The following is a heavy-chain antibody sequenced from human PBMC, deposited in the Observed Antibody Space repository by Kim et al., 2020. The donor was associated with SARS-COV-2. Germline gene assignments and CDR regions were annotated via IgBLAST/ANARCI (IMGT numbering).Heavy chain of an antibody. V-gene: IGHV1-18*01. D-gene: IGHD3-9*01. J-gene: IGHJ6*02. CDR3: ARDNDPFDWFPPLAYGMDV. CDR2: ISAYNGNT. Sequence: ASVKVSCKASGYTFTSYGISWVRQAPGQGLEWMGWISAYNGNTNYAQKLQGRGTMTTDTSTSTAYMELRSLRSDDTAVYYCARDNDPFDWFPPLAYGMDVWGRGTTVTVSS. CDR1: GYTFTSYG.